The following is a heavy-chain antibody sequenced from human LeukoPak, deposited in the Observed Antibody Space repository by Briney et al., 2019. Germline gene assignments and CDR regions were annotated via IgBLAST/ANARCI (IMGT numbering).Heavy chain of an antibody. CDR3: AKTTAGYSSGRYPGWPADY. CDR2: ISGSGGDT. D-gene: IGHD6-19*01. CDR1: GFTFNNYA. J-gene: IGHJ4*02. Sequence: GGSLRLSCTASGFTFNNYAIYWVRQAPGKGLEWVSGISGSGGDTYFADSVKGRFSISRDNFRNTVYLQINSLRDDDTALYYCAKTTAGYSSGRYPGWPADYWGQGTVVTVSS. V-gene: IGHV3-23*01.